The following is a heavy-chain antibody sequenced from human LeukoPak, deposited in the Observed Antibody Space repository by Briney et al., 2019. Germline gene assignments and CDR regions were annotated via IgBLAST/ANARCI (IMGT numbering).Heavy chain of an antibody. CDR3: ALLPGGSLAFAI. J-gene: IGHJ3*02. CDR2: ISYDGSNK. CDR1: GFTFSIYA. V-gene: IGHV3-30*03. D-gene: IGHD3-16*01. Sequence: PGGSLRLSCAASGFTFSIYAMHWVRQAPGKGLEWVAVISYDGSNKYYADSVKGRFTISRDNSKNTLYLQMNSLRAEDTAVYYCALLPGGSLAFAIWGQGTMVTVSS.